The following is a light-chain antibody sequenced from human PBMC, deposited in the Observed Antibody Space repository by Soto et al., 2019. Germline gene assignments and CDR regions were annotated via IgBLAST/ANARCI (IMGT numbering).Light chain of an antibody. CDR1: NSNIGSNT. CDR3: AAWDDSLRGRV. CDR2: SDN. V-gene: IGLV1-44*01. Sequence: QPLLTQPPSASGTPGQRVTISCSGSNSNIGSNTVSWYQQLPGTAPKSLIYSDNQRPSGVPDRISGSRSGTSASLAISGLQSDDEAEYYCAAWDDSLRGRVFGGGTKLTVL. J-gene: IGLJ2*01.